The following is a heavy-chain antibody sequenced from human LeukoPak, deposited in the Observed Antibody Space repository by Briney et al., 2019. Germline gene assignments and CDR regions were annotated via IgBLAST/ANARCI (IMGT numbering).Heavy chain of an antibody. V-gene: IGHV3-30*18. CDR2: VSFDGSSK. D-gene: IGHD3-16*01. Sequence: GGSLRLSCAASGFIFSGYDMYGVRQAPGKGLEWVAVVSFDGSSKYYADSVKGRFTISRDNSKNTLYLQMNNLKTEDTAVYYCAKVFQIGDRHYFDYWGQGTLVTVSS. J-gene: IGHJ4*02. CDR1: GFIFSGYD. CDR3: AKVFQIGDRHYFDY.